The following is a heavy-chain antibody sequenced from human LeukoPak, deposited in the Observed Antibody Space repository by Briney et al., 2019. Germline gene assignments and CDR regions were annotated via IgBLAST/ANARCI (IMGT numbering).Heavy chain of an antibody. V-gene: IGHV3-48*01. CDR1: GFTFSSYS. CDR3: ARTPYYYDSSGYYYDY. D-gene: IGHD3-22*01. Sequence: PGGSLRLSCAASGFTFSSYSMNWVRQAPGKGLEWVSYISSSSSTVYYADSVKGRFTISRDNAKNSLYLQMNSLKAEDTAVYYCARTPYYYDSSGYYYDYWGQGTLVTVSS. CDR2: ISSSSSTV. J-gene: IGHJ4*02.